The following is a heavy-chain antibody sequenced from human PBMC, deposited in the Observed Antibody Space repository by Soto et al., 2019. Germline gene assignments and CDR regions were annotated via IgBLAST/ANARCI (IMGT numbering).Heavy chain of an antibody. Sequence: QVQLVQSGGEVKKPGASVKLSCTASGYTFTSYGISWVRQAPGQGLEWMGWISAYNGKTNYAQNLQGRVTMTTATSTRTGYMDLRSMRSDDTAVYYCARGGDVKYFHGMDVWCQGTTGSVSS. CDR2: ISAYNGKT. CDR3: ARGGDVKYFHGMDV. J-gene: IGHJ6*02. D-gene: IGHD5-12*01. V-gene: IGHV1-18*01. CDR1: GYTFTSYG.